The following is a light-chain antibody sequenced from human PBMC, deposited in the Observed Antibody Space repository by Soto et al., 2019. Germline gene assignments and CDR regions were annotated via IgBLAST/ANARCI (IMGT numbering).Light chain of an antibody. CDR2: GAF. V-gene: IGKV3-15*01. CDR3: QQYNNWPLT. CDR1: QSVSSD. Sequence: ERVMTQAPATLSVSPGERATLSCRASQSVSSDLAWYQQKPGQGPRRLIYGAFNRATGVPARFSGSGSGTEFTLTISSLQSEEFAVYYCQQYNNWPLTFGGGTKVEIK. J-gene: IGKJ4*01.